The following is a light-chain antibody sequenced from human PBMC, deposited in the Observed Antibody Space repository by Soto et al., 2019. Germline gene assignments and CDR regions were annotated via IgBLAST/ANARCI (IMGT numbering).Light chain of an antibody. CDR3: QRYNNYIMWT. CDR1: QSIISW. CDR2: KAS. J-gene: IGKJ1*01. Sequence: DIQMTQSPSTLSASVGDRVTITCRASQSIISWLAWYQQKPGKAPKLLIYKASSLESGVPSRFSGSGSGTEINFTISSMQPEDXASYYYQRYNNYIMWTFGQWTKVEIK. V-gene: IGKV1-5*03.